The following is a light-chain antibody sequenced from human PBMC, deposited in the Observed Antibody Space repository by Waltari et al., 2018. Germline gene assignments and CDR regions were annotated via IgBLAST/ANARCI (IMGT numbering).Light chain of an antibody. Sequence: DIVLTQSPGTLSLSPGESATLSCSATQSVSSSYLAWYQQKPGQAPRVLIHGASNRATGIPDRFSGSGSGTDFTLTISRLEPEDFAVYYCQQYGSSPWTFGQGTKVEIK. CDR2: GAS. V-gene: IGKV3-20*01. J-gene: IGKJ1*01. CDR3: QQYGSSPWT. CDR1: QSVSSSY.